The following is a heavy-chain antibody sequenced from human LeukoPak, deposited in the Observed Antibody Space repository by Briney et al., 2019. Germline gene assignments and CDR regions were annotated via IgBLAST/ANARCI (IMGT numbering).Heavy chain of an antibody. J-gene: IGHJ6*02. CDR3: ARDAGHQLSRRNYYAMDV. D-gene: IGHD1-1*01. V-gene: IGHV4-39*07. CDR2: MYYRGST. CDR1: GGSINSGSYY. Sequence: PSETLSLTCTVSGGSINSGSYYWGWVRQPPGKGLEWIGSMYYRGSTYYNPSLKSRVTISVDTSKNQFSLKLSSVTAADTAVYYCARDAGHQLSRRNYYAMDVWGQGTTVTVSS.